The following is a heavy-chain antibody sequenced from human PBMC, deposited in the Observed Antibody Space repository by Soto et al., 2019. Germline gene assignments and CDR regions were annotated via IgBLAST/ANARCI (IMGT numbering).Heavy chain of an antibody. CDR1: GGTFSSYS. V-gene: IGHV1-69*13. CDR2: IIPIFGTA. CDR3: AREYNWNDVRYGMDV. D-gene: IGHD1-20*01. J-gene: IGHJ6*02. Sequence: GASVKVSCKASGGTFSSYSISWVRHAPGQGLGWMGGIIPIFGTANYAQKFQGRVTITADESTSTAYMELSSLRSEDTAVYFCAREYNWNDVRYGMDVWGQGTTVTVSS.